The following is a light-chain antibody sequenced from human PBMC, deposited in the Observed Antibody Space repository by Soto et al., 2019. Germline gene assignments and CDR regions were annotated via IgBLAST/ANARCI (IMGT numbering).Light chain of an antibody. CDR1: STDFENYNL. V-gene: IGLV2-14*02. Sequence: QSALTQPASVSGSPGQSITISCTRSSTDFENYNLVSWYQHCPDKAPKLIIYEVIKRPSGVPDRFSGSKSGNTASLTVSGLQAEDEADYYCSSYAGSNNLHVLFGGGTKLTVL. J-gene: IGLJ2*01. CDR2: EVI. CDR3: SSYAGSNNLHVL.